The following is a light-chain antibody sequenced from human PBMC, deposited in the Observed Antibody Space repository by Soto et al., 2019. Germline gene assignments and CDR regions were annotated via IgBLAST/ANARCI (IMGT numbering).Light chain of an antibody. CDR3: QQHGQGTST. J-gene: IGKJ5*01. CDR2: SXS. V-gene: IGKV3D-7*01. CDR1: QSVNMNY. Sequence: EIVMTQSPATVSLSPGNRATLCXGASQSVNMNYLAWYQQHPGXAPRVXXASXSKMATDSPDRFSGSGSATEFTLTISSLHPEYFANYYCQQHGQGTSTFGQGTRLEIK.